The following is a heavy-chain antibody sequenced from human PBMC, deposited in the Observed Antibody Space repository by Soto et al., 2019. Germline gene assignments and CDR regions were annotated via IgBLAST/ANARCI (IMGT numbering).Heavy chain of an antibody. V-gene: IGHV3-11*01. CDR3: GRDTYYDGSGYHSGGVDF. CDR2: ISGSGGII. Sequence: QVQLVESGGGSVKPGGSLRLSCAASGFTFGGFYMGWIRQAPGRGLEWVSFISGSGGIIYLADSVKGRFAISRDNTKNSLYLQMNSLRAEDTAVYYCGRDTYYDGSGYHSGGVDFWGQGTLVTVSS. CDR1: GFTFGGFY. D-gene: IGHD3-22*01. J-gene: IGHJ4*02.